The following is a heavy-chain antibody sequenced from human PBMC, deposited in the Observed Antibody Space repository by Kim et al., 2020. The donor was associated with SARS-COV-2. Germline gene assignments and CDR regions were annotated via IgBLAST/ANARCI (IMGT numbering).Heavy chain of an antibody. CDR3: ARLRRGSSSSLNLFDY. Sequence: GGSLRLSCAASGFTFSSYSMNWVRQAPGKGLEWVSSISSSSSYIYYADSVKGRFTISRDNAKNSLYLQMNSLRAEDTAVYYCARLRRGSSSSLNLFDYWGQGTLVTVSS. V-gene: IGHV3-21*01. J-gene: IGHJ4*02. CDR2: ISSSSSYI. CDR1: GFTFSSYS. D-gene: IGHD6-6*01.